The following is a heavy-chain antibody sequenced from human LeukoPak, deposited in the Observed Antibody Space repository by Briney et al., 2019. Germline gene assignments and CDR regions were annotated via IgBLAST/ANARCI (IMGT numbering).Heavy chain of an antibody. CDR2: IYYSGST. J-gene: IGHJ6*02. V-gene: IGHV4-39*07. Sequence: PSETLSLTCTVSGGSISSSSYYWGWIRQPPGKGLEWIGSIYYSGSTYYNPSLKSRVTISVDTSKNQFSLKLSSVTAADTAVYYCARGEDYGMDVWGRGTTVTVSS. CDR3: ARGEDYGMDV. CDR1: GGSISSSSYY.